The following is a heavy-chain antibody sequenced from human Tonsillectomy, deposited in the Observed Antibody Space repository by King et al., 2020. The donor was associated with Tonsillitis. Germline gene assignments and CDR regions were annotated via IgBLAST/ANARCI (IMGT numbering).Heavy chain of an antibody. Sequence: QLQESGPGLVKPWETLSLTCTVSGGSMSSYYWSWIRQPPGKGLEWIGDIYHSGSSNYKPSLKSRVTISVDTSKNQFSLNVRSLTAADTAVYYCARHPRITIEESWFDPWGQGTLVTVSS. V-gene: IGHV4-59*08. D-gene: IGHD3-3*01. CDR3: ARHPRITIEESWFDP. CDR2: IYHSGSS. J-gene: IGHJ5*01. CDR1: GGSMSSYY.